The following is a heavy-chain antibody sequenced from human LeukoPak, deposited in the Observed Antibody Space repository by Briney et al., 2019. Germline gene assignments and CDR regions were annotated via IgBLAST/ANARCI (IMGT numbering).Heavy chain of an antibody. D-gene: IGHD2-2*01. CDR3: ARGGSPIYYYYMDV. CDR1: GYTFTGYF. J-gene: IGHJ6*03. Sequence: ASVKVSCKASGYTFTGYFMHWVRQAPGQGLEWMGWINPNSGGTNFAQKFQGRVTMARDTSISTAYMEQSRLRSDDTAVYYCARGGSPIYYYYMDVWGKGTTVTISS. CDR2: INPNSGGT. V-gene: IGHV1-2*02.